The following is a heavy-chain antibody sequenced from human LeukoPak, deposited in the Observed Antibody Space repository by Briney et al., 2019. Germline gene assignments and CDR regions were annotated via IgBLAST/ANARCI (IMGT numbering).Heavy chain of an antibody. CDR1: GYTFTGYY. V-gene: IGHV1-2*02. CDR2: INPNSGGT. J-gene: IGHJ5*02. CDR3: ARGVVVPAAGNNWFDP. D-gene: IGHD2-2*01. Sequence: GASVKVSCKASGYTFTGYYMHWVRQAPGQGLEWMEWINPNSGGTNYAQKFRGRVTMTRDTSISTAYMELSRLRSDDTAVYYCARGVVVPAAGNNWFDPWGQGTLVTVSS.